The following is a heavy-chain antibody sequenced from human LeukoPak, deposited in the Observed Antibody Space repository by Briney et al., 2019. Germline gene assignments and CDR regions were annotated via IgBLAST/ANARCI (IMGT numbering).Heavy chain of an antibody. Sequence: GESLKISCKASTLGSFWIAWVRQMPGKGLEWMGIIYPGDSDTRYSPSFQGQVTISADRSLSTAYLQWSNLKASDTAIYYCARRMITFDGAMYYFDNWGQGTLVTVSS. J-gene: IGHJ4*02. V-gene: IGHV5-51*01. CDR2: IYPGDSDT. CDR3: ARRMITFDGAMYYFDN. CDR1: TLGSFW. D-gene: IGHD3-16*01.